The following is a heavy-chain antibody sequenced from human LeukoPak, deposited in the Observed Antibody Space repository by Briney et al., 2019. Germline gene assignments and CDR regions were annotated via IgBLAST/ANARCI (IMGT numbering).Heavy chain of an antibody. CDR3: AKAAAYYYDSSGYYLFDY. CDR1: GFTFSSYA. D-gene: IGHD3-22*01. CDR2: ISGSAGIT. J-gene: IGHJ4*02. Sequence: PGGSLSLSCAASGFTFSSYAMSWVRQAPGKGLEWVSVISGSAGITYYADSVKGRFTISRDNSKNTQYLQMNSLRAEDTAVYYCAKAAAYYYDSSGYYLFDYWGQGTLVTVSS. V-gene: IGHV3-23*01.